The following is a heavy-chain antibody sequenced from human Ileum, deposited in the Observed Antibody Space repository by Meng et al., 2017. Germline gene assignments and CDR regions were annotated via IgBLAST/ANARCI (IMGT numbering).Heavy chain of an antibody. D-gene: IGHD1-26*01. J-gene: IGHJ3*02. Sequence: GGSLRLSCAAYEFSTSNYAMSWVRQAPGKGLEWVSTIRGTGGSPYYADSVKGRFTISGDNSKNTLILQMNSLRVEDTAVYYCTRSWTNWRSYDAFEIWGQGTMVTVSS. V-gene: IGHV3-23*01. CDR2: IRGTGGSP. CDR1: EFSTSNYA. CDR3: TRSWTNWRSYDAFEI.